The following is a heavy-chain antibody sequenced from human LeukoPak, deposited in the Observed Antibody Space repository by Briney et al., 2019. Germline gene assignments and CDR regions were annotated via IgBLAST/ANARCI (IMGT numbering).Heavy chain of an antibody. D-gene: IGHD6-13*01. J-gene: IGHJ3*02. CDR2: IYYSGST. CDR1: GGSISSINYY. Sequence: SETLSLTCTVSGGSISSINYYWGWIRQPPGKGLEWIGSIYYSGSTYYNPSLKSRVTISVDTSKNRFSLKLNSVTAADTAVYYCARAGSSWYYSLEEGNAFDIWGQGTMVTVSS. V-gene: IGHV4-39*07. CDR3: ARAGSSWYYSLEEGNAFDI.